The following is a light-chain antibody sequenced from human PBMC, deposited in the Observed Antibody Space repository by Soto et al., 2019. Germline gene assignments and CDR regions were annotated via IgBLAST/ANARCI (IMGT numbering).Light chain of an antibody. CDR3: QHYNPYST. CDR2: KAS. CDR1: QSISSW. Sequence: DIPMTQSPSTLSASVGDRVIITCRASQSISSWLAWYQQKPGKAPKLLIYKASSLESGVPSRFSGSGSGTEFTLPISSLQPDDFATYYCQHYNPYSTFGQGTKVEIK. V-gene: IGKV1-5*03. J-gene: IGKJ1*01.